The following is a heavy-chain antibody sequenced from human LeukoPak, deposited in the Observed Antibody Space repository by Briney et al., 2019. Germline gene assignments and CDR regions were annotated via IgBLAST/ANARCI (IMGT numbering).Heavy chain of an antibody. Sequence: GGSLRLSCAASGFIFNNYAMHWVRQVPGKGLEWVAVISSDGSEEYYADSVKGRFTISRDNSKNTLYLQMNGLRTEDTAVYYCARGYDGDYWGQGTLVTVSS. J-gene: IGHJ4*02. CDR1: GFIFNNYA. D-gene: IGHD2-15*01. CDR2: ISSDGSEE. CDR3: ARGYDGDY. V-gene: IGHV3-30*04.